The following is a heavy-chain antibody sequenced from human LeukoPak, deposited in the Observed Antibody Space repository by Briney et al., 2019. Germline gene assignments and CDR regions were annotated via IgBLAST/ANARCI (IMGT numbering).Heavy chain of an antibody. Sequence: PGRSLRLSCAASGFTFSSYGMRWVRQAPGKGLEWVAVIWYDGTNTYYADSVKGRFTISRDNSKNTLYLQMNSLRAEDTAVYYCARDFCSGGSCYPDAFDIWGQGTMVTVSS. D-gene: IGHD2-15*01. V-gene: IGHV3-33*01. J-gene: IGHJ3*02. CDR3: ARDFCSGGSCYPDAFDI. CDR2: IWYDGTNT. CDR1: GFTFSSYG.